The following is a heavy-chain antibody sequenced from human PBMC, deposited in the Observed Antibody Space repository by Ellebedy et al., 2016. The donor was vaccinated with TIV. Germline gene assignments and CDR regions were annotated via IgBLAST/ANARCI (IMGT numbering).Heavy chain of an antibody. CDR1: GGSFSGYY. CDR3: ARDGGSSSYHY. Sequence: SETLSLTCAVYGGSFSGYYWSWIRQPPGKGLEWIGEINHSGSTNYNPSLKSRVTISVDTSKNQFSLKLTSVTAADTAVYYCARDGGSSSYHYWGQGTLVTVSS. D-gene: IGHD1-26*01. J-gene: IGHJ4*02. V-gene: IGHV4-34*01. CDR2: INHSGST.